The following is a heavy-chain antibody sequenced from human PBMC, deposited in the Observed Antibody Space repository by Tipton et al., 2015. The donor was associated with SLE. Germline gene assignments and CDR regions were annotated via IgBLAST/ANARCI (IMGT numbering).Heavy chain of an antibody. CDR1: GFTFSSYS. Sequence: SLRLSCAASGFTFSSYSMNWVRQAPGKGLEWVSYISSSSSTIYYADSVKGRFTISRDNAKNSLYLQMNSLRAEDTAVYYCARAWGEEDDYWGQGTLVTVSS. V-gene: IGHV3-48*01. CDR2: ISSSSSTI. D-gene: IGHD1-26*01. J-gene: IGHJ4*02. CDR3: ARAWGEEDDY.